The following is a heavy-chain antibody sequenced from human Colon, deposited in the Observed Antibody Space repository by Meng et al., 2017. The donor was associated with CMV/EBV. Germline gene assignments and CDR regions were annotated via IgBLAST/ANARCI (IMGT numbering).Heavy chain of an antibody. Sequence: GGSLRLSCSASGFNYRSYSMIWVRQGPGEGLGFVSSISSTSRTILYADSVKGRFTISRDNDKSEVYLQMTSLRVEDTAVYCCVRRAPRVGEYYFDFWGQGTLVTVSS. CDR3: VRRAPRVGEYYFDF. V-gene: IGHV3-21*01. CDR2: ISSTSRTI. CDR1: GFNYRSYS. J-gene: IGHJ4*02.